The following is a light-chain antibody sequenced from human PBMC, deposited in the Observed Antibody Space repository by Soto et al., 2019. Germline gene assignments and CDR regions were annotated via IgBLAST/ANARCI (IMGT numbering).Light chain of an antibody. CDR3: QQYYSTPPT. J-gene: IGKJ5*01. V-gene: IGKV4-1*01. CDR2: WAS. CDR1: QNILFNSDNKNY. Sequence: DIVMTQSPDSLAVSLGERATINCKSSQNILFNSDNKNYFAWYQQKPGQPPKLLIYWASTRESGVPDRFSDSGSGTDFTLTISSLQAEDVAVYYCQQYYSTPPTFGQGTRLEIK.